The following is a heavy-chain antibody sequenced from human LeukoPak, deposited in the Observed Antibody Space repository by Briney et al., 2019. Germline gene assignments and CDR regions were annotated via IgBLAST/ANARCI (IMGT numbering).Heavy chain of an antibody. CDR2: ISSNGGGT. V-gene: IGHV3-64*01. Sequence: GGSLRLSCAASGFTFSSYAMHWVRQAPGKGLEYVSAISSNGGGTYYANSVKGRFTISRDNSKNTLYLQMGSLRAEDMAVYYCARDRYYDFWSGYPLPVDYYYYYMDVWGKGTTVTVSS. CDR1: GFTFSSYA. J-gene: IGHJ6*03. D-gene: IGHD3-3*01. CDR3: ARDRYYDFWSGYPLPVDYYYYYMDV.